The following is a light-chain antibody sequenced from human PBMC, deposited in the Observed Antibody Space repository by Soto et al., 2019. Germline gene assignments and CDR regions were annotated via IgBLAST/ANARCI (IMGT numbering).Light chain of an antibody. CDR3: CSYAGSYTYV. J-gene: IGLJ1*01. CDR2: DVS. Sequence: QSVLTQPRSVSGSPGQSVTISCTGTSSDVGGYNYVSWYQQHPGKAPKLMIYDVSKRPSGVPDRFSGYKSGNTASLTISGLMDEDEADYYCCSYAGSYTYVFGTGTKLTVL. CDR1: SSDVGGYNY. V-gene: IGLV2-11*01.